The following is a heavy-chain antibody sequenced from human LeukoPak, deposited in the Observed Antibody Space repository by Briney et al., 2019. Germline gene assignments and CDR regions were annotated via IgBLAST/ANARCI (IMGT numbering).Heavy chain of an antibody. Sequence: GEPLRISCKGSGYSFTSYWISWVRQMPGKGLEWMGRIDPSGSYTNYSPSFQGHVTISADKSISTAYLPWSRLKASDTAMYYCARQEMVRGVISWFDPWGQGTLVTVSS. J-gene: IGHJ5*02. D-gene: IGHD3-10*01. V-gene: IGHV5-10-1*01. CDR2: IDPSGSYT. CDR1: GYSFTSYW. CDR3: ARQEMVRGVISWFDP.